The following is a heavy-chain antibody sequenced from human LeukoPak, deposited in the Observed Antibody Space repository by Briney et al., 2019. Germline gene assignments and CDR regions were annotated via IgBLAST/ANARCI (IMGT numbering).Heavy chain of an antibody. CDR2: VYTTDTT. J-gene: IGHJ2*01. Sequence: PGGSLRLSCAASGFTVNSNYMSWVRQAPGKGLEWVSVVYTTDTTYYADSVKGRFTISRDNSKNTLYLQMNSLRAEDTAVYYCVREGPRNYWYFDLWGRGTLVTVSS. CDR3: VREGPRNYWYFDL. CDR1: GFTVNSNY. V-gene: IGHV3-53*01.